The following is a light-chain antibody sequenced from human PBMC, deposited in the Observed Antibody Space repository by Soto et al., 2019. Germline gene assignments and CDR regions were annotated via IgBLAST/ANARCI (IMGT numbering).Light chain of an antibody. V-gene: IGKV3-15*01. Sequence: EIVMTQSPATLSVSPGERATLSCRASQSISSDLAWYQQKPGQDPRLLIYRASTRATGIPARFSGSGSGTEFTLTIRSLQSEDFAVYYCQQYKNWPPYTFGQGTKLEIK. CDR3: QQYKNWPPYT. J-gene: IGKJ2*01. CDR1: QSISSD. CDR2: RAS.